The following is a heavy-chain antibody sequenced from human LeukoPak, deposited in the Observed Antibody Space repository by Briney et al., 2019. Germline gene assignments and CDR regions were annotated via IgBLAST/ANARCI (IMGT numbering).Heavy chain of an antibody. D-gene: IGHD3-10*01. V-gene: IGHV4-4*07. Sequence: PSETLSLPCTFCGDSISSYYWSWIRQPAGKGLEWIGRIYTSGSTNYNPSLKSRVTMSVDTSKNQFSLKLSSVTAADTAVYYCARDRGYYGSGRANAFDIWGQGTMVTVSS. CDR1: GDSISSYY. CDR3: ARDRGYYGSGRANAFDI. J-gene: IGHJ3*02. CDR2: IYTSGST.